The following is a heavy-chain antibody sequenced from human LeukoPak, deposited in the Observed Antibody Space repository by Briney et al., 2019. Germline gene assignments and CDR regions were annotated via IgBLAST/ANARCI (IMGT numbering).Heavy chain of an antibody. J-gene: IGHJ4*02. V-gene: IGHV4-4*02. CDR2: IYHSGST. Sequence: SETLSLTCAVSGGSISSSNWWSWVRQPPGKGLEWIGEIYHSGSTNYNPSLKSRVTISVDKSKNQFSLKLSSVTAADTAVYYCAKEPGVVVVVAAIGHWGQGTLVTVSS. CDR3: AKEPGVVVVVAAIGH. D-gene: IGHD2-15*01. CDR1: GGSISSSNW.